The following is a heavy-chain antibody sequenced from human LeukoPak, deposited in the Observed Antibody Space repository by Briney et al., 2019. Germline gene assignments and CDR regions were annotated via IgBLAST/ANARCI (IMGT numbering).Heavy chain of an antibody. CDR3: ARDRYDYGDTNWFDP. V-gene: IGHV3-21*01. CDR1: GFTFSSYS. CDR2: ISSSSSYI. J-gene: IGHJ5*02. Sequence: GGSLRLSCAASGFTFSSYSVNWVRQAPGKGLEWVSSISSSSSYIYYADSVKGRFTISRDNAKNSLYLQMNSLRAEDTAVYYCARDRYDYGDTNWFDPWGQGTLVTVSS. D-gene: IGHD4-17*01.